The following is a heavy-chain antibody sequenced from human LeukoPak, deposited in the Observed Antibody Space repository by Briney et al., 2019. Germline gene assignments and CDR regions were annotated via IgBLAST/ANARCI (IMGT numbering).Heavy chain of an antibody. CDR3: ARDPHSLDY. CDR2: IAYTNTI. Sequence: GGSLRLSCTASGFSFSSYSMNWVRQAPGKGLEWVAYIAYTNTIHYADSVRGRFAISRDNAKNSLYLQSNSLRAEDTAVYYCARDPHSLDYWGQGTRVTVSS. V-gene: IGHV3-48*01. J-gene: IGHJ4*02. CDR1: GFSFSSYS.